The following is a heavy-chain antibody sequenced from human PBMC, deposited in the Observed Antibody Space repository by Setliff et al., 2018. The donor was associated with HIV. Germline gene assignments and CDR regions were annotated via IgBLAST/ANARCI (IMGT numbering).Heavy chain of an antibody. CDR3: ARMDSSTWPDYYFYGMDV. D-gene: IGHD2-2*01. CDR1: GGSISGSV. Sequence: SETLSLTCTVSGGSISGSVWSWIRQPPGKRLEFVGYIYYMGRTTYNPSLKSRLTISVDKSKSQFSLKVRSVTAADTAVYYCARMDSSTWPDYYFYGMDVWGQGTTVTVSS. J-gene: IGHJ6*02. V-gene: IGHV4-59*01. CDR2: IYYMGRT.